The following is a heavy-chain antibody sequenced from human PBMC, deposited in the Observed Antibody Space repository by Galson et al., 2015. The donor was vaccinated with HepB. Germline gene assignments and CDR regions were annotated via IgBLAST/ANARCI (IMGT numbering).Heavy chain of an antibody. CDR1: GYTFTSYA. V-gene: IGHV1-3*01. Sequence: SVKVSCKASGYTFTSYAMHWVRQAPGQRLEWMGWINAGNGNTKYSQKFQGRVTITRDTSASTAYMELSGLRSEDTAVYYCARERYYDSSAAYYYYYMDVWGKGTTVTVSS. CDR3: ARERYYDSSAAYYYYYMDV. CDR2: INAGNGNT. J-gene: IGHJ6*03. D-gene: IGHD3-22*01.